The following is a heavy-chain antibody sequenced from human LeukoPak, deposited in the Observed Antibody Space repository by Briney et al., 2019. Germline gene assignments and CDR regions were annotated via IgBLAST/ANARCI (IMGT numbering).Heavy chain of an antibody. V-gene: IGHV1-69*02. Sequence: SVKVSCKASGYTFTSYYMHWVRQAPGQGLEWMGRIIPILGIANYAQKFQGRVTITADKSTSTAYMELSSLRSEDTAVYYCASSAGYSSGWYGGDWFDPWGQGTLVTVSS. CDR1: GYTFTSYY. D-gene: IGHD6-19*01. CDR2: IIPILGIA. J-gene: IGHJ5*02. CDR3: ASSAGYSSGWYGGDWFDP.